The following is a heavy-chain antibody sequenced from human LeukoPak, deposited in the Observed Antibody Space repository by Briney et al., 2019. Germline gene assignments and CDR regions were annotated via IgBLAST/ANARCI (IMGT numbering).Heavy chain of an antibody. V-gene: IGHV3-48*02. Sequence: GGSLRLSCAASGFTFSSYSMNWVRQAPGKGLEWVSYISSSSTIYYADSVKGRFTISRDNAKNSLYLQMNSLRDEDTAVYYCARDWIEYCGGDCYFDYWGQGTLVTVSS. CDR3: ARDWIEYCGGDCYFDY. CDR1: GFTFSSYS. D-gene: IGHD2-21*02. CDR2: ISSSSTI. J-gene: IGHJ4*02.